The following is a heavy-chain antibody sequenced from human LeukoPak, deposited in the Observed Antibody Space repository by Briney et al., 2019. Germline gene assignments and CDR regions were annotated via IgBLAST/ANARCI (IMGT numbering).Heavy chain of an antibody. V-gene: IGHV4-59*01. J-gene: IGHJ4*02. CDR2: IYSSGST. Sequence: SETLSLTCTVSGGTISSYYWGWIRQPQGQGLEWSGYIYSSGSTNYNTSLTSRVTISVDTSKNQFSLKLSSVTAAETAVYYCARAEYYFDYWGQGTLVTVSS. CDR1: GGTISSYY. CDR3: ARAEYYFDY.